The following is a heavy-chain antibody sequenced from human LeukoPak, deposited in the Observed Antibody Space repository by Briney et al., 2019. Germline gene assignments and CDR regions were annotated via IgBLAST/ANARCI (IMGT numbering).Heavy chain of an antibody. CDR1: GGTFSSYA. Sequence: GASVKVSCKASGGTFSSYAISWVRQAPGQGLEWMGGIIPIFGTANYAQKFQGRVTITADESTSTAYMELSSLRSEDTAVYYCARAQFKYCSSTSCYLDYWGQGTLVTVSS. CDR3: ARAQFKYCSSTSCYLDY. D-gene: IGHD2-2*01. V-gene: IGHV1-69*13. CDR2: IIPIFGTA. J-gene: IGHJ4*02.